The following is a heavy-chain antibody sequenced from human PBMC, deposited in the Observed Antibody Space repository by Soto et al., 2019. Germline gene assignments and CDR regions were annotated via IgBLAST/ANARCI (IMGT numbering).Heavy chain of an antibody. D-gene: IGHD2-15*01. CDR3: SRLVV. CDR2: IRSKGYNYAT. Sequence: PGGSLRLSCGASGFDFSGSVIHWVRQASGKGLEWVGRIRSKGYNYATAYAASVEGRFTVSRDDSKNAAYLQMNSLKSEDTAVYYCSRLVVWGQGSMVTVSS. J-gene: IGHJ4*02. V-gene: IGHV3-73*01. CDR1: GFDFSGSV.